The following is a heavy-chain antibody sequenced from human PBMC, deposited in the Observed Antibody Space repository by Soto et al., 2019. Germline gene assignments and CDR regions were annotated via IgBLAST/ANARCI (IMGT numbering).Heavy chain of an antibody. D-gene: IGHD3-10*01. J-gene: IGHJ6*02. CDR2: INHSGST. V-gene: IGHV4-34*01. CDR1: GGSFSGYY. CDR3: ARGKYYYGSGSYYIHFYGMGV. Sequence: SETLSLTCAVYGGSFSGYYWSWIRQSPGKWLEWIGEINHSGSTNYNPSLKSRVTISVDTSKNQFSLKLSSVTAADTAVYYCARGKYYYGSGSYYIHFYGMGVWGQGTTVTVSS.